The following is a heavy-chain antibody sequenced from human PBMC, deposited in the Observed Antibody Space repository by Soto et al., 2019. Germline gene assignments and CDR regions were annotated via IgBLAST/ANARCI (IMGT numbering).Heavy chain of an antibody. J-gene: IGHJ4*02. CDR3: ARAADCSGGSCYFFLGY. CDR1: GGSISSGDYY. CDR2: IYYSGST. Sequence: SETLSLTCTVSGGSISSGDYYWSWIRQPPGKGLEWIGYIYYSGSTYYNPSLKSRVTISVDMSKNQFSLKLSSVTAADTAVYYCARAADCSGGSCYFFLGYWGQGTLVTV. D-gene: IGHD2-15*01. V-gene: IGHV4-30-4*01.